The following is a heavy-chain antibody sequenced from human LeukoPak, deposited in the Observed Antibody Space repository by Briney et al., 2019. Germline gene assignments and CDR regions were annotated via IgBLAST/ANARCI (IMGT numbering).Heavy chain of an antibody. Sequence: PSETLSLTCTVSGGSISSYYWSWIRQPPGKGLEWIGYIYYSGSTNYNPSLKSRITISVDTSKNQFSLKLSSVTAADTAVYYCAREIGNWFDPWGQGTLVTVSS. CDR3: AREIGNWFDP. CDR2: IYYSGST. CDR1: GGSISSYY. J-gene: IGHJ5*02. V-gene: IGHV4-59*01.